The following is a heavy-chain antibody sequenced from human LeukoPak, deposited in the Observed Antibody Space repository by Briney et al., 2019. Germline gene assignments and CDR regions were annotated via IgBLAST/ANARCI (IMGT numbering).Heavy chain of an antibody. Sequence: GGSLRLSCAASGFTFSSYEMNWVRQAPGKGLEWVSYISSSGSTIHYADSVKGRLTISRDNAKNSLYLQMNSLRAEDTAVYYCARDVGYCSGGSCFTFDYWGQGTLVTVSS. CDR3: ARDVGYCSGGSCFTFDY. J-gene: IGHJ4*02. D-gene: IGHD2-15*01. CDR1: GFTFSSYE. CDR2: ISSSGSTI. V-gene: IGHV3-48*03.